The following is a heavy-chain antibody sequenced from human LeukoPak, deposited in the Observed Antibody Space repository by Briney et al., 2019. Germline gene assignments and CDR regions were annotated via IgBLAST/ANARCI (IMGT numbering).Heavy chain of an antibody. Sequence: SETLSLTCTVSGASISSASDYWGWIRQPPGKGLEWLGSIYYGGSTYDNPSLKSRVTISVDTSKNQFSLKLSSVTAADTAVYYCARVPDILTGYAWFDPWGQGTLVTVSS. CDR3: ARVPDILTGYAWFDP. CDR2: IYYGGST. J-gene: IGHJ5*02. V-gene: IGHV4-39*07. D-gene: IGHD3-9*01. CDR1: GASISSASDY.